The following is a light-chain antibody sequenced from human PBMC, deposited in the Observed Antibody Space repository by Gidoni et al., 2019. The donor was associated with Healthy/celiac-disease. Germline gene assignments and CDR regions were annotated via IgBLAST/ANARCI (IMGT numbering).Light chain of an antibody. CDR1: QSVSSY. CDR2: DAS. V-gene: IGKV3-11*01. J-gene: IGKJ2*01. Sequence: EIVLTQSPATLSLSPGERATLACRASQSVSSYLAWYQQKPGQAPRLLIYDASNRATGITARFSGSGSGTDFTLTISSLEPEYFAVYYCQQRSNWPPEYTFXQXTKLEIK. CDR3: QQRSNWPPEYT.